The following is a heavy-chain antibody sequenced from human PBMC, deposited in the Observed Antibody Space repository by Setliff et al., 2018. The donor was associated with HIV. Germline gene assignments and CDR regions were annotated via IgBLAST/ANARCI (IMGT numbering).Heavy chain of an antibody. J-gene: IGHJ4*02. Sequence: GGSLRLFCAASGVTFSSYSMNWVRQAPGKGLEWLSYISRNSDTIYYADSVKGRFTISRDNAKNSLHLQMNSLRAEDTALYYCVTVGDYDSSGYYRYWGQGTLVTVSS. CDR2: ISRNSDTI. V-gene: IGHV3-48*04. CDR1: GVTFSSYS. CDR3: VTVGDYDSSGYYRY. D-gene: IGHD3-22*01.